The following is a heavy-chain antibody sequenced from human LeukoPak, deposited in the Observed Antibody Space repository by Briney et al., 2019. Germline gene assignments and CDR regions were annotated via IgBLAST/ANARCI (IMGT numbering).Heavy chain of an antibody. CDR2: VSSSGANT. J-gene: IGHJ4*02. D-gene: IGHD6-19*01. V-gene: IGHV3-23*01. Sequence: GGSLRLSCAASGFSFNSAAMTWVRQAPGKGLEWVSLVSSSGANTYYADSVKGRFTISRDNSKNTVYLQMNSLRAEDTAVYYCAKATQWLAFDYWGQGTLVTVSS. CDR3: AKATQWLAFDY. CDR1: GFSFNSAA.